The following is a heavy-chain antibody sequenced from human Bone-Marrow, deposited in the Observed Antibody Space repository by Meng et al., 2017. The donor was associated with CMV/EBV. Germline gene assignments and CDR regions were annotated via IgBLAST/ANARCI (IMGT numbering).Heavy chain of an antibody. D-gene: IGHD5-12*01. J-gene: IGHJ5*02. CDR1: GYTFTTYG. Sequence: ASVKVSCKASGYTFTTYGISWVRQAPGQGLEWMGWISGNNGNTHYAQKFQGRVTMTTDTSTSTAYMELRSLRTDDTAVYYCARDRARATIMGWYNWFDPWGQGTLVTVSS. V-gene: IGHV1-18*01. CDR3: ARDRARATIMGWYNWFDP. CDR2: ISGNNGNT.